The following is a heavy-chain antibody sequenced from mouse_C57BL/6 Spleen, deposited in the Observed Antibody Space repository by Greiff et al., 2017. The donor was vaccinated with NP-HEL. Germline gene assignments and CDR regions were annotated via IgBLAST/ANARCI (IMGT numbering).Heavy chain of an antibody. CDR2: SRNKANDYTT. Sequence: EVKLVESGGGLVQSGRSLRLSCATSGFTFSDFYMEWVRQAPGKGLEWIAASRNKANDYTTEYSASVKGRFIVSRDTSQSILYLQMNALRAEDTAIYYCARDLDLWGQGTSVTVSS. J-gene: IGHJ4*01. CDR1: GFTFSDFY. CDR3: ARDLDL. V-gene: IGHV7-1*01.